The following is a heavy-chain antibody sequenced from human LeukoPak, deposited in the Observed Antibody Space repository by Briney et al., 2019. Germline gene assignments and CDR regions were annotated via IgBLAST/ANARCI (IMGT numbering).Heavy chain of an antibody. V-gene: IGHV1-69*06. Sequence: SVKVSCKASGGTFSSYAISWVRQAPGQGLEWMGGIIPIFGTANYAQKFQGRVTITADKSTSTAYMELSSLRSEDTAVYYCASSVRSSSWYNYYYYYMDVWGKGTAVTVSS. CDR3: ASSVRSSSWYNYYYYYMDV. CDR2: IIPIFGTA. D-gene: IGHD6-13*01. CDR1: GGTFSSYA. J-gene: IGHJ6*03.